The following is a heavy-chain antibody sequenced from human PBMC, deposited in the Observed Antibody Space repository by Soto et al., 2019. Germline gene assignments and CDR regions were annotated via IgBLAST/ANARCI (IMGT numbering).Heavy chain of an antibody. CDR2: IYYSGST. J-gene: IGHJ4*02. CDR3: ASRRTSTVHY. Sequence: KPSETLSLTCTVSGGSISSGSYYWGWIRQPPGKGLEWIGSIYYSGSTYYNPSLKSRVAISVDTSKNQFSLKLSSVTAADTAVYYCASRRTSTVHYWGQGTLVTVSS. V-gene: IGHV4-39*01. D-gene: IGHD3-10*01. CDR1: GGSISSGSYY.